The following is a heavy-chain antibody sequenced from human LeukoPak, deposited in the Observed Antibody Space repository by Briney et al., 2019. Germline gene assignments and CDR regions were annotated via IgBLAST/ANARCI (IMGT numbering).Heavy chain of an antibody. Sequence: SETLSLTCTVSGGSISSSSYYWGWIRQPPGKGLEWIGSIYYSGSTYYNPSLKSRVTISVDTSKNQFSLKLSSVTAADTAVYYCARHPGYCRSTSCYGNDAFDIWGQGTMVTVSS. CDR1: GGSISSSSYY. CDR3: ARHPGYCRSTSCYGNDAFDI. D-gene: IGHD2-2*01. J-gene: IGHJ3*02. CDR2: IYYSGST. V-gene: IGHV4-39*01.